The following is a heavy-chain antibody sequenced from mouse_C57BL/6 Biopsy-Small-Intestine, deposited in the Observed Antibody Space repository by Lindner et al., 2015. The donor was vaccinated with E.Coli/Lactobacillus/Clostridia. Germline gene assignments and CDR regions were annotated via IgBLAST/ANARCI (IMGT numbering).Heavy chain of an antibody. CDR3: ARGELTGTSYFDY. CDR2: ISYSGST. D-gene: IGHD4-1*01. V-gene: IGHV3-8*01. J-gene: IGHJ2*01. Sequence: VQLQESGPGLAKPSQTLSLTCSVTGYSITSDYWNWIRKLPGNKLEYMGYISYSGSTYYNPSLKSRISITRDTSKNQYYLQLNSVTTEDTATYYCARGELTGTSYFDYWGQGTTLTVSS. CDR1: GYSITSDY.